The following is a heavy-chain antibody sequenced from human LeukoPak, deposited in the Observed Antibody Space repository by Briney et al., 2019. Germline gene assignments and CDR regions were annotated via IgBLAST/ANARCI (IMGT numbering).Heavy chain of an antibody. CDR2: IIPIFGTA. Sequence: SVKVSCKASGGTFSSYAISWVRQAPGQGLEWMGRIIPIFGTANYAQKFQGRVTITTDESTSIAYMELSSLRSEDTAVYYCARELWFGELLPLYYYMDVWGKGTTVTVSS. CDR1: GGTFSSYA. V-gene: IGHV1-69*05. J-gene: IGHJ6*03. D-gene: IGHD3-10*01. CDR3: ARELWFGELLPLYYYMDV.